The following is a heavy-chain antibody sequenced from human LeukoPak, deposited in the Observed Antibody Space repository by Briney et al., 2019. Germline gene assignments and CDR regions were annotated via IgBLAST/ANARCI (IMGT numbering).Heavy chain of an antibody. D-gene: IGHD3-22*01. CDR1: GGSFSGYY. J-gene: IGHJ4*02. Sequence: SETLSLTCAVYGGSFSGYYWSWIRQPPGKGLEWIGEINHSGSTNYNPSLKSRVTISVDTSKNQFSLKLSSVTAADTAVYYCARGLGYYYDSSGADRLDYWGQGTLVTVSP. V-gene: IGHV4-34*01. CDR3: ARGLGYYYDSSGADRLDY. CDR2: INHSGST.